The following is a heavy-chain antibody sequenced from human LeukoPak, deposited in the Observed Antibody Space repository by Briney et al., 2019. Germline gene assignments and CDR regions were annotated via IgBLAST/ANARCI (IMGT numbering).Heavy chain of an antibody. Sequence: ASVKVSCKASGYTFTDYFMHWVRQAPGQGLEWMGRINPNSGGTNYAQKFQGRVTMTRDTSISTAYMELSSLGSDDTAVYYCAKVEGYCSSTSCRKDFDYWGQGTLVTVSS. CDR1: GYTFTDYF. J-gene: IGHJ4*02. CDR2: INPNSGGT. CDR3: AKVEGYCSSTSCRKDFDY. V-gene: IGHV1-2*02. D-gene: IGHD2-2*01.